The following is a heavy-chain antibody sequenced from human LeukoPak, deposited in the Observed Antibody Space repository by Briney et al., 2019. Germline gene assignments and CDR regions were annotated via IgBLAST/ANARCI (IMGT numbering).Heavy chain of an antibody. CDR1: GFTFSSYS. CDR2: ISSSSSYI. Sequence: GGSLRLSCAASGFTFSSYSMNWVRQAPGKGLEWVSSISSSSSYIYYADSVKGRFTISRDNAKNALYLQMNSLRAEDTAVYYCARDLEWEPLFDYWGQGTLVTVSS. J-gene: IGHJ4*02. V-gene: IGHV3-21*01. CDR3: ARDLEWEPLFDY. D-gene: IGHD1-26*01.